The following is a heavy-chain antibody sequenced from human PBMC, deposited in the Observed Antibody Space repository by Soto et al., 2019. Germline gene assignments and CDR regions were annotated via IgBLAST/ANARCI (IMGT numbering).Heavy chain of an antibody. Sequence: GGSLRLSCAASGFTFSSYSMNWVRQAPGKGLEWVSSISSGSSYIYYADSVKGRFTISRDNAKTSLYLQMNSLRAEDTAVYYCAIAFGAYSSRLDWGQGTLVTVSS. CDR2: ISSGSSYI. J-gene: IGHJ4*02. V-gene: IGHV3-21*01. D-gene: IGHD6-13*01. CDR1: GFTFSSYS. CDR3: AIAFGAYSSRLD.